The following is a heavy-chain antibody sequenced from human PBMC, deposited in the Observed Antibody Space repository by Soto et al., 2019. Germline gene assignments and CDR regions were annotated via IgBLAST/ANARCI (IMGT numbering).Heavy chain of an antibody. CDR1: GFTFSSYG. CDR2: ISYEGSNK. D-gene: IGHD1-26*01. V-gene: IGHV3-30*18. CDR3: ANGRRDGYNHHRIDP. J-gene: IGHJ6*02. Sequence: GSLRLSCAASGFTFSSYGMHWVRPAPGKGLEWVAVISYEGSNKYYADSEKGRFTISRDNYKNTLYLQMNNLRAEDRAVYYCANGRRDGYNHHRIDPWGQGTTVTVSS.